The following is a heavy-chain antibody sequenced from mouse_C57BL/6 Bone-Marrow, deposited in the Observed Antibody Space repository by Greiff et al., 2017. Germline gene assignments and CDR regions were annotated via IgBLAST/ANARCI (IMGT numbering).Heavy chain of an antibody. CDR1: GFTFSSYG. D-gene: IGHD1-1*01. Sequence: EVKLVESGGDLVKPGGSLKLSCAASGFTFSSYGMSWVRQTPDKRLEWVATISSGGSYTYYPDSVKGRFTISRDNAKHTLYLQMSSLKSEDTAMYYCARYYYDYFDYWGQGTTLTVSS. CDR2: ISSGGSYT. CDR3: ARYYYDYFDY. V-gene: IGHV5-6*01. J-gene: IGHJ2*01.